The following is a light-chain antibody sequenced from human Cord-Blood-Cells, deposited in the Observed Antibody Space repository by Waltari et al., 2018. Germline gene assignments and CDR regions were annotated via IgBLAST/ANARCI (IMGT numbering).Light chain of an antibody. J-gene: IGLJ2*01. CDR3: HSYDSSLSGVV. CDR2: VNS. V-gene: IGLV1-40*01. CDR1: SSNIGAGYD. Sequence: SVLKQPPSVSGAPGPRVTIPCTGRSSNIGAGYDVNWYKQLPGTAPNPLIYVNSNRPPGVPDRFSGSKSGTSASVAIAGPQAEDEAEYYCHSYDSSLSGVVFGGGTKLTVL.